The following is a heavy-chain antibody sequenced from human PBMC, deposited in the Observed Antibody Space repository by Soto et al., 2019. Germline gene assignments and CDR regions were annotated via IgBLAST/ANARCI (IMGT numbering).Heavy chain of an antibody. D-gene: IGHD3-3*02. V-gene: IGHV4-39*01. CDR3: ARHGSIFGDYVGY. CDR2: IYYSGST. CDR1: GGSISSSSFY. J-gene: IGHJ4*02. Sequence: QLQLQESGPGLVKPSETLSLTCTVSGGSISSSSFYWGWIRQPPGKGLEWIGSIYYSGSTYYNPSLKSRVTLPVHTSKNHFSLRLSSVTDADTSVYSCARHGSIFGDYVGYRGQGTLVTVSS.